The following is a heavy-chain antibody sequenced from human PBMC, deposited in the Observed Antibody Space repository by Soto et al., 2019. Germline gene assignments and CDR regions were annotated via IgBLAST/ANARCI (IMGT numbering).Heavy chain of an antibody. CDR2: IFHSGTP. V-gene: IGHV4-30-4*01. D-gene: IGHD3-16*01. CDR1: GGSISRADYY. CDR3: ASVDVSGLGRIDY. Sequence: SETLSLTCTVSGGSISRADYYWTWIRQPPGKGLEWMGYIFHSGTPYYNPSLKGRLLISLENSKNQFSLRLTSVTAADSAVYFCASVDVSGLGRIDYWGQGTLVTVSS. J-gene: IGHJ4*02.